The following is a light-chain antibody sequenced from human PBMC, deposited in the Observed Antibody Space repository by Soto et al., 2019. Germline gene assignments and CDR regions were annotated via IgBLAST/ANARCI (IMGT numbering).Light chain of an antibody. Sequence: EIVLTQSPATLSLSPGERATLSCRASQSVSSYLAWYQQKPGQAPRLLIYDASNRATGIPARFSGRGSGTEFTLTISSLQSEDFAVYYCQQYDSSPLTFGVGTKVDIK. CDR1: QSVSSY. CDR2: DAS. J-gene: IGKJ4*01. V-gene: IGKV3-11*01. CDR3: QQYDSSPLT.